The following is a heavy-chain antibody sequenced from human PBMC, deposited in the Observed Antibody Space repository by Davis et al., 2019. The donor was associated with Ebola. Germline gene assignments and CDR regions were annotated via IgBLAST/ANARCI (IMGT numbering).Heavy chain of an antibody. Sequence: GESLKISCKGSGYSFSNFWIGWVRQLPGKGLEWMGIIYPGDSDTRYSPSFQGQVTISADKSIATAYLQWSSLKASDSAMYYCARQEALYGSIDNWGQGTLVTVSS. CDR2: IYPGDSDT. CDR3: ARQEALYGSIDN. J-gene: IGHJ4*02. CDR1: GYSFSNFW. D-gene: IGHD6-13*01. V-gene: IGHV5-51*01.